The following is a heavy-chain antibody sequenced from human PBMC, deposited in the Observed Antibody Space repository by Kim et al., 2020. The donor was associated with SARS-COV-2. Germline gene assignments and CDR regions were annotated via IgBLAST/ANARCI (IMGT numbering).Heavy chain of an antibody. CDR3: ARGTSVPAAGAYYHYGM. D-gene: IGHD6-13*01. CDR2: ISSTGNTI. J-gene: IGHJ6*01. Sequence: GGSLRLSCVASGFTFSDFEINWVRQAPGKGLEWVSYISSTGNTIYYADSVKGRFTISRDNTRNSVFLQMNSLRGEDTALYFCARGTSVPAAGAYYHYGM. CDR1: GFTFSDFE. V-gene: IGHV3-48*03.